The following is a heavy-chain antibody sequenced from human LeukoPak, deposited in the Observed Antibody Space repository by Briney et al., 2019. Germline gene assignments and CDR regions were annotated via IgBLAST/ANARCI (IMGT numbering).Heavy chain of an antibody. J-gene: IGHJ3*02. CDR2: IYHSGST. Sequence: SETLSLTCTVSGYSISSGYYWGWIRQPPGKGLEWIGSIYHSGSTNYNPSLKSRVTISLDTSRNQFSLKLNSVTAADTAVYYCAKSNGYGLVDIWGQGTMVTVSS. CDR3: AKSNGYGLVDI. CDR1: GYSISSGYY. D-gene: IGHD3-10*01. V-gene: IGHV4-38-2*02.